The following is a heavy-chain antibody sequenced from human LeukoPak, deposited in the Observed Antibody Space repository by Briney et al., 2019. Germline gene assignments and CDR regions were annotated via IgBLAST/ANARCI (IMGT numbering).Heavy chain of an antibody. D-gene: IGHD2-15*01. CDR2: ISSDGNTE. Sequence: PGGSLRLSCAASGFSLTTYTMNWLRQVPGKGLEWVSHISSDGNTEYYADSVRVRFTMSRDNAKNSLDLHMNSLRTEDTAVYYCSRDIVKGPFVTSLESWGQGALVTVSS. J-gene: IGHJ4*02. CDR3: SRDIVKGPFVTSLES. V-gene: IGHV3-48*03. CDR1: GFSLTTYT.